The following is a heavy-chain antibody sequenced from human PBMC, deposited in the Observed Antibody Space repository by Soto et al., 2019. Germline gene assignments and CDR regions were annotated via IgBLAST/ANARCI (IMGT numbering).Heavy chain of an antibody. V-gene: IGHV4-30-4*01. CDR2: IYYGGST. CDR3: ARAGPYDSPAYFDL. Sequence: SETLSLTCTVSGGSISSGDYYWSWIRQPPGKGLEWTGYIYYGGSTYYNPSLKSRVTISVDTSKNQFSLKLSSVTAADTAVYYCARAGPYDSPAYFDLWGRGTLVTVSS. D-gene: IGHD3-9*01. CDR1: GGSISSGDYY. J-gene: IGHJ2*01.